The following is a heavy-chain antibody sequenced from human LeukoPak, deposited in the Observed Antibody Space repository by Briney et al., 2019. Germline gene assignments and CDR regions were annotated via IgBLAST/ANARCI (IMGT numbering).Heavy chain of an antibody. J-gene: IGHJ5*02. D-gene: IGHD6-13*01. CDR3: ARDRSSWQPNWFDP. CDR2: INPNSGGT. CDR1: GFTFSGYA. Sequence: GGSLKLSCAASGFTFSGYAMHWVRQAPGQGLEWMGWINPNSGGTNYAQKFQGRVTMTRDTSISTAYMELRSLRSDDTAVYYCARDRSSWQPNWFDPWGQGTLVTVSS. V-gene: IGHV1-2*02.